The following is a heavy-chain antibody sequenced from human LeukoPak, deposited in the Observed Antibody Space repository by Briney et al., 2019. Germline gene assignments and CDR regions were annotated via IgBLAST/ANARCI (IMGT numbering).Heavy chain of an antibody. J-gene: IGHJ5*02. D-gene: IGHD4-17*01. CDR3: ARDLGDFDYGDYGWFDP. Sequence: PSETLSLTCTVSGGSISGYYWSWIRQSPGRGLEWIGYIYYSGSKSTNYNPSLQSQITMSVDTSKNQLSLKLSSVTAADTAVYYCARDLGDFDYGDYGWFDPWGQGTLVTVSS. CDR2: IYYSGSKST. CDR1: GGSISGYY. V-gene: IGHV4-59*01.